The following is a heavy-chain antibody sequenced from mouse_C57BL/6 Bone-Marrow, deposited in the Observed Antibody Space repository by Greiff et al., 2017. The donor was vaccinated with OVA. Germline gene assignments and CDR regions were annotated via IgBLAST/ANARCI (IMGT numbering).Heavy chain of an antibody. J-gene: IGHJ2*01. D-gene: IGHD2-13*01. CDR3: GRVEVGEYGGY. CDR2: INPNYGTT. V-gene: IGHV1-39*01. Sequence: EVKLMESGPELVKPGASVKISCKASGYSFTDYNMNWVKQSNGKSLEWIGVINPNYGTTSYNQKFKGKATLTVDQSSSTAYMQLNSLTSEDSAVYYGGRVEVGEYGGYWGQGTTLTVSS. CDR1: GYSFTDYN.